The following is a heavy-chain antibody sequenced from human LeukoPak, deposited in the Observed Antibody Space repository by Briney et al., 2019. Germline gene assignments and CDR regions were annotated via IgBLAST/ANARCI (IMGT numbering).Heavy chain of an antibody. CDR1: GFTFSSYS. V-gene: IGHV3-21*01. CDR3: AREPQWLVMWD. D-gene: IGHD6-19*01. CDR2: ISSSSSYI. J-gene: IGHJ4*02. Sequence: GGSLRLSCAASGFTFSSYSMNWVRQAPGKGLEWVSSISSSSSYIYYADSVKGRFTISRDNTKNSLYLQMNSLRAEDTAVYYCAREPQWLVMWDWGQGTLVTVSS.